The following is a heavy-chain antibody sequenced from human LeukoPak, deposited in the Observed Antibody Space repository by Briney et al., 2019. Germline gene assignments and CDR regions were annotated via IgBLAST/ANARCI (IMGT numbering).Heavy chain of an antibody. CDR1: GGSISSYY. Sequence: SETLSLTCTVSGGSISSYYWSWLRQPPGKGLEWIGYIYYSGSTNYNPSLKSRVTISVDTSKNQSSLKLSSVTAADTAVYYCARAGWYQLLYYMDVWGKGTTVTVSS. CDR2: IYYSGST. J-gene: IGHJ6*03. V-gene: IGHV4-59*01. D-gene: IGHD2-2*01. CDR3: ARAGWYQLLYYMDV.